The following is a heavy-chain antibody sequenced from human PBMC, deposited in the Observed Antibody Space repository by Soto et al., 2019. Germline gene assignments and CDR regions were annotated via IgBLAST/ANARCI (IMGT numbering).Heavy chain of an antibody. CDR2: ISGTGRVT. J-gene: IGHJ1*01. CDR3: AKDVHYDIVTGIEYFDH. Sequence: EVQLLESGGGLVQPGGSLKISCAVSGFTFSSYAMSWVRQAPGKGLEWVSGISGTGRVTNYAESVKGRFTISRDNPKTTLYLEMKSLRAEDTAVYYCAKDVHYDIVTGIEYFDHWGQGTLVTVSS. V-gene: IGHV3-23*01. D-gene: IGHD3-9*01. CDR1: GFTFSSYA.